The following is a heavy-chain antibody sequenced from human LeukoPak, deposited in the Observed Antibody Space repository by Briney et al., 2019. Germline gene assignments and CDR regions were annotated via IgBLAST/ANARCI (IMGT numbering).Heavy chain of an antibody. D-gene: IGHD2-2*01. J-gene: IGHJ4*02. V-gene: IGHV3-11*01. CDR3: ARVGDIVVVPAAPPVGY. Sequence: GGSLRLSCAASGFTFSDYYMSWIRQAPGKGLEWVSYISSSGSTIYYADYVKGRFTISRDNAKNSLYLQMNSLRAEDTAVYYCARVGDIVVVPAAPPVGYWGQGTLVTVSS. CDR2: ISSSGSTI. CDR1: GFTFSDYY.